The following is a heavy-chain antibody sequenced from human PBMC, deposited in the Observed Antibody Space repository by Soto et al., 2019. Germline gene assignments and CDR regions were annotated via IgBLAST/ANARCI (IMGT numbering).Heavy chain of an antibody. J-gene: IGHJ5*02. CDR2: INHSGGT. Sequence: QVQLQQWGAGLLKPSETLSLTCAVYGGSFSGYYWGWIRQPPGKGLEWIGEINHSGGTNYNPSLKSRVTISVDTSKNQFSLKLSSVTAADTAVYYCARRGYSSSSPWGQGTLVTVSS. CDR3: ARRGYSSSSP. D-gene: IGHD6-6*01. CDR1: GGSFSGYY. V-gene: IGHV4-34*01.